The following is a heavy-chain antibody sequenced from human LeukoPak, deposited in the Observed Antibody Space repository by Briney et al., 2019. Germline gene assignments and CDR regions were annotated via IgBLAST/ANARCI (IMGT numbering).Heavy chain of an antibody. CDR1: GYTFTSYG. V-gene: IGHV1-18*01. D-gene: IGHD2-21*02. Sequence: GASVKVSCKASGYTFTSYGISWVRQAPGQGLEWMGWISAYNGNTNYAKKIQGRVTITTDTSTSTAYMELRSLRSDDTAVYYCARDQLAYCGGDCYSGFDPWGQGTLVTVSS. CDR3: ARDQLAYCGGDCYSGFDP. J-gene: IGHJ5*02. CDR2: ISAYNGNT.